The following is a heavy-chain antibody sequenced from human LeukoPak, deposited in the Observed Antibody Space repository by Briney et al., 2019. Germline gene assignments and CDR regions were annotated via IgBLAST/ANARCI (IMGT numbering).Heavy chain of an antibody. CDR1: GYTFTSYY. J-gene: IGHJ4*02. D-gene: IGHD2-15*01. Sequence: ASVKVSCKASGYTFTSYYMHWVRQAPGQGLEWMGIINPSGGSTSYAQKFQGRVTMTRDTSTSTVYMELSSLRSEDTAVYYCARDGAPVVVVAATGPQEDPHVDYWGQGTLVTVSS. CDR3: ARDGAPVVVVAATGPQEDPHVDY. V-gene: IGHV1-46*01. CDR2: INPSGGST.